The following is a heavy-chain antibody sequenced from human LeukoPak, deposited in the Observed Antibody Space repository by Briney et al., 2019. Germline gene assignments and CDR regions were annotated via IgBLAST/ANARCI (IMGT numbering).Heavy chain of an antibody. V-gene: IGHV3-74*01. Sequence: GRSLRLSCAASGLTSSSFWMHCVSHAPGKGLVWVSRINSDGSSTSYADSVKGRFTISRDNAKNSLYLQINSLRAEDTAVYYCARVRSSGWSYFDYWGQGTLVTVSS. D-gene: IGHD6-19*01. CDR1: GLTSSSFW. CDR2: INSDGSST. CDR3: ARVRSSGWSYFDY. J-gene: IGHJ4*02.